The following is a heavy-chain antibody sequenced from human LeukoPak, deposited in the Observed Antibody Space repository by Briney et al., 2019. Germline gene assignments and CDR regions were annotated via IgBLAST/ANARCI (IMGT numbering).Heavy chain of an antibody. Sequence: GGSLRLSCVASGFPFSSYWMTWVRQAPGKGLEWVANIKQDGSKKSYVDSVKGRFTISRDNAKNSLYLQMNSLRAEDTAVYYCTRVGYIDEGIDYWGQGTLVTVSS. D-gene: IGHD5-24*01. CDR3: TRVGYIDEGIDY. CDR1: GFPFSSYW. V-gene: IGHV3-7*04. J-gene: IGHJ4*02. CDR2: IKQDGSKK.